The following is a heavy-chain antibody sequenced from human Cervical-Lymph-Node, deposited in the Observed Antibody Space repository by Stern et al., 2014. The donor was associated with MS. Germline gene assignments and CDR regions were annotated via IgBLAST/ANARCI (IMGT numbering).Heavy chain of an antibody. Sequence: MQLVESGSEVKKPGSSVKVSCKPSGDTFSNYALSWVRQAPGQGLEWGGGLIPFYGATRYGRKFQGRVTITPEESAGTAFMELTNLTSDDTAIYYCALRRSYYVFWGQGTLITVSS. CDR2: LIPFYGAT. D-gene: IGHD4-11*01. CDR3: ALRRSYYVF. V-gene: IGHV1-69*01. J-gene: IGHJ4*02. CDR1: GDTFSNYA.